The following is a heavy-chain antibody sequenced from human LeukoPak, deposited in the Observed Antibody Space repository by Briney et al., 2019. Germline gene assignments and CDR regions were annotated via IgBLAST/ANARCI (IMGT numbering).Heavy chain of an antibody. CDR2: MSYDGSHE. V-gene: IGHV3-30*04. CDR1: GFTFSNYA. CDR3: AKWSSVRGAKDA. D-gene: IGHD3-10*01. Sequence: GGSLRLSCVVSGFTFSNYAMHWVRQAPGQAPGKGLEWVAVMSYDGSHEYYADSVKGRFTISRDNSKNTLCLQMNSLRAEDTAVYYCAKWSSVRGAKDAWGQGTLVTVSS. J-gene: IGHJ5*02.